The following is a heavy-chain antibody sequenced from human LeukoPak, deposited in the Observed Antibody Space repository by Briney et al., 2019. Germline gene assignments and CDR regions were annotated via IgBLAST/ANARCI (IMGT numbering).Heavy chain of an antibody. J-gene: IGHJ5*02. Sequence: SETLSLTCAVYGGSFSGYYWSWIRQPPGKGLEGMGEINHSGSTNYNPSLKSRVTISVDTSKNQFSLKLSSVTAADTAVYYCARGQQQLDFNWFDPWGQGTLVTVSS. V-gene: IGHV4-34*01. D-gene: IGHD6-13*01. CDR1: GGSFSGYY. CDR3: ARGQQQLDFNWFDP. CDR2: INHSGST.